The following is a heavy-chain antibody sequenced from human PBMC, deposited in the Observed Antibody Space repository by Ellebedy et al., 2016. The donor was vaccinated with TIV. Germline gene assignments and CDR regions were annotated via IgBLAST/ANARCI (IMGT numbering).Heavy chain of an antibody. CDR2: IIPICVKA. V-gene: IGHV1-69*05. J-gene: IGHJ4*02. Sequence: AASVKVSCKASGGTFTSNTITWVRQAPGQGLEWMGGIIPICVKANYAQKFQGRVTMNRDNSTSTAYMDPSSLRSDDTGIYYCSAMTDGHWGQGTLVTVSS. CDR1: GGTFTSNT. D-gene: IGHD2-2*01. CDR3: SAMTDGH.